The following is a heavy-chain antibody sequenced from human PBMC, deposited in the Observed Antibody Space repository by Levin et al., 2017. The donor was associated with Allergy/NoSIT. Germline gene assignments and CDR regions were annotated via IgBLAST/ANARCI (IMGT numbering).Heavy chain of an antibody. Sequence: SLLLSFSPSGFTFSDYYMSWIRQAPGPFLSFFSSLLLLFLTLSYSDSVKGRFTISRDNVKNSLYLQMNSLRAEDTAVYYCARAYSTSSRGGGYWGQGTLVTVSS. CDR3: ARAYSTSSRGGGY. CDR1: GFTFSDYY. J-gene: IGHJ4*02. V-gene: IGHV3-11*01. D-gene: IGHD6-6*01. CDR2: LLLLFLTL.